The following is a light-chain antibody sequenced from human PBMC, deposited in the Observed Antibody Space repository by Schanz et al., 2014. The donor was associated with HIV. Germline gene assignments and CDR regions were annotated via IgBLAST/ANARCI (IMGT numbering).Light chain of an antibody. J-gene: IGLJ3*02. CDR2: DFS. CDR3: TSYTTTNTWL. CDR1: SSDVGDFNF. Sequence: QSALTQPTSVSGSPGQSITISCTVASSDVGDFNFVSWYQQHPGKAPKLMIYDFSDRPSGISSRFSGSKSGNTASLTISALQAEDEADYYCTSYTTTNTWLFGGGTKLTVL. V-gene: IGLV2-14*03.